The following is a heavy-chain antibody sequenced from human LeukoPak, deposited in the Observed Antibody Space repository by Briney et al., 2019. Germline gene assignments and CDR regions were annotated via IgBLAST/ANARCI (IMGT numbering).Heavy chain of an antibody. CDR1: GYSFTNYW. CDR2: IYPGDSDI. Sequence: GESLKISCKGSGYSFTNYWIGWVRQMPGKALEWMGIIYPGDSDIRYSPSFQGQVIISADKSISTAYLQWSSLTASDTAMYYCARSPSVTAIYYFDYWGQGTLVTVSS. CDR3: ARSPSVTAIYYFDY. V-gene: IGHV5-51*01. D-gene: IGHD4-11*01. J-gene: IGHJ4*02.